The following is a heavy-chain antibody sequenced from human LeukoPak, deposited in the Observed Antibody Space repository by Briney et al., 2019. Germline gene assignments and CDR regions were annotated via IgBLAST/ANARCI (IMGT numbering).Heavy chain of an antibody. D-gene: IGHD1/OR15-1a*01. CDR3: AKDWFATTDY. CDR1: GFTLSSYA. V-gene: IGHV3-30-3*01. Sequence: GGSLRLSCAASGFTLSSYAMHWVRQAPGKGLEWVAVMSHDGTNEYNADSVKGRFIISRDNAKNTVYLQMNSLRVEDTAVYYCAKDWFATTDYWGQGILVTVSS. CDR2: MSHDGTNE. J-gene: IGHJ4*02.